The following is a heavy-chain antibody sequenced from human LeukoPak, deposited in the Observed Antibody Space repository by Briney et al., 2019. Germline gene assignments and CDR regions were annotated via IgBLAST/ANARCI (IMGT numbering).Heavy chain of an antibody. CDR3: ARAPCGGDCYSVLDP. CDR2: ISSTGKTK. Sequence: GGSLRLSCAGSGFTFSSYSMFWLRQTPGKGPQWVSFISSTGKTKYYADSVRGRFTISRDNAKSSLYLEMNNLRVEDTSVYFCARAPCGGDCYSVLDPWGQGTLVTVSS. D-gene: IGHD2-21*02. J-gene: IGHJ5*02. V-gene: IGHV3-48*04. CDR1: GFTFSSYS.